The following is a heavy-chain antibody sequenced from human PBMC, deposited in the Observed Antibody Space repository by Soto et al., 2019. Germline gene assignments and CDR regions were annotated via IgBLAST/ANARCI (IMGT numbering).Heavy chain of an antibody. Sequence: QVQLVQSVAEVKQPGSSVKVSRQASGVTFSSFAISWVRQAPGQGLEWMGGIIPIFRTPNYAQNFQGRVTITADESTSSVYMELSSLRSEDTAVYYCARSTGSGFRPGTHRFNWFDPWGQGTLVTVSS. CDR2: IIPIFRTP. J-gene: IGHJ5*02. CDR1: GVTFSSFA. D-gene: IGHD5-12*01. V-gene: IGHV1-69*01. CDR3: ARSTGSGFRPGTHRFNWFDP.